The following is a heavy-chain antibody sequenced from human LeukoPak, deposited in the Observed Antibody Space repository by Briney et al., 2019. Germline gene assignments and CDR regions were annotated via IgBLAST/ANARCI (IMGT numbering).Heavy chain of an antibody. Sequence: ASVKVSCKASGYTFTGYYMHWVRQAPGQGLEWMGWINPNSGGTNYAQKFQGRVTMTRDTSISTAYMELSRLRSDDTAVYYCARLSMIVASSDYWGQGTLVTVSS. D-gene: IGHD3-22*01. V-gene: IGHV1-2*02. J-gene: IGHJ4*02. CDR3: ARLSMIVASSDY. CDR2: INPNSGGT. CDR1: GYTFTGYY.